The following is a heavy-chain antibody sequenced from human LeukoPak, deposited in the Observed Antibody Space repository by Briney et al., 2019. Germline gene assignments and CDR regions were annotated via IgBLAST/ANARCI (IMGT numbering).Heavy chain of an antibody. V-gene: IGHV4-4*07. CDR1: GGSISSYY. CDR3: ARGDYGSDYYYYYYMDV. Sequence: PSETLSLTCTVSGGSISSYYWSWIRQPAGKGLEWIGRIYTSGSTNYNPSLKSRVTMSVDTSKNQFSLKLSSVTAADTAVYYCARGDYGSDYYYYYYMDVWGKGTTVTISS. CDR2: IYTSGST. D-gene: IGHD3-10*01. J-gene: IGHJ6*03.